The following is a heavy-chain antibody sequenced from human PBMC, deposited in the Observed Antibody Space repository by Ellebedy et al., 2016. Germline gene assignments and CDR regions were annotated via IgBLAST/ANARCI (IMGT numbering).Heavy chain of an antibody. V-gene: IGHV5-51*01. J-gene: IGHJ4*02. CDR2: IYPGDSDI. D-gene: IGHD6-19*01. Sequence: GGSLRLSCKGSGFTFTAHWIAWVRQMPGKGLEWMGIIYPGDSDIRYSPSFQGQVTISADKFISTAYLQWSSLKASDTALYYCARSHSSGWEYYFDFWGQGTLVTVSS. CDR1: GFTFTAHW. CDR3: ARSHSSGWEYYFDF.